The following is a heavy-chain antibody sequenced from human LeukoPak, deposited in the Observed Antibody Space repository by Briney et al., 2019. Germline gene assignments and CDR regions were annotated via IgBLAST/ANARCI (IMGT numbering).Heavy chain of an antibody. D-gene: IGHD1-26*01. CDR1: GFTFSYYW. V-gene: IGHV3-7*01. CDR3: ARDLVGALEY. J-gene: IGHJ4*02. CDR2: INQDGSVK. Sequence: GGSLRLSCAASGFTFSYYWMAWVRQAPGKGLEWVANINQDGSVKHYVDSVKGRFTISRDNAKNSLYLEMNSLRAEDTAVYYCARDLVGALEYWGRGTLVTVSS.